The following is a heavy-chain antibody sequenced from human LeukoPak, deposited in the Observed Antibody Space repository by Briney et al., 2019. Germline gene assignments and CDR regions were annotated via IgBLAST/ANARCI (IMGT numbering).Heavy chain of an antibody. CDR3: ARSAIDAFDI. CDR1: GGSISSYY. CDR2: IYNSGST. J-gene: IGHJ3*02. D-gene: IGHD6-25*01. V-gene: IGHV4-59*08. Sequence: SETLSLTCTVSGGSISSYYWSWIRQPPGKGLECIGYIYNSGSTNYNPSLKSRVSISVDTSKNQFSLKLSSVTAADTAVYYCARSAIDAFDIWGHGTLVTVSS.